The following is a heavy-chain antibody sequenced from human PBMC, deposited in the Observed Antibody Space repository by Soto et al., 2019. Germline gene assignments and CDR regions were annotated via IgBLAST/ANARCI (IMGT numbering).Heavy chain of an antibody. Sequence: SETLSLTCAVYGGSFSGYYWSWIRQPPGKGLEWIGEINHSGSTNYNPSLKSRVTISVDTSKNQFSLKLSSVTAADTAVYYCARGHRITIFGVVYGMDVWGQGTTVTVSS. J-gene: IGHJ6*02. V-gene: IGHV4-34*01. CDR2: INHSGST. CDR3: ARGHRITIFGVVYGMDV. D-gene: IGHD3-3*01. CDR1: GGSFSGYY.